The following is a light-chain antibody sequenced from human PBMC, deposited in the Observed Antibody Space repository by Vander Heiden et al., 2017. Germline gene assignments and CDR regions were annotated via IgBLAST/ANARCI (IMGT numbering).Light chain of an antibody. Sequence: DIVLTQSPGTLSLSPGEGATLACRASQSVSSSYIAWYQQRPGQAPRLIIYSASSRATGIPDRFSGSGSGTDFTLTISRLESEDFAVYYCHHCGSSPRRTFGGGTKVEI. V-gene: IGKV3-20*01. J-gene: IGKJ4*01. CDR3: HHCGSSPRRT. CDR1: QSVSSSY. CDR2: SAS.